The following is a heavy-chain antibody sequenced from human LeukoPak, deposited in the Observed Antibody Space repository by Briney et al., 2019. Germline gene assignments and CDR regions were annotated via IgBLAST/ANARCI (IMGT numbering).Heavy chain of an antibody. CDR2: INQEGRDK. D-gene: IGHD3-16*01. Sequence: PGGSLRLSCAASGFTFSSYWMTWVRQAPGKGLEWVGNINQEGRDKNYVDSVKGRFTISRGNSKNTLYLQMNSLSPEDAAVYYCARGDGGEVDHWGQGTLVTVSS. CDR3: ARGDGGEVDH. J-gene: IGHJ4*02. CDR1: GFTFSSYW. V-gene: IGHV3-7*01.